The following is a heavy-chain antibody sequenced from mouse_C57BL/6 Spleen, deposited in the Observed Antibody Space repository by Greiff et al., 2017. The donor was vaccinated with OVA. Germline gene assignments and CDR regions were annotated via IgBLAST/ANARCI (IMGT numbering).Heavy chain of an antibody. CDR1: GYTFTDYE. J-gene: IGHJ3*01. Sequence: VKLVESGAELVRPGASVTLSCKASGYTFTDYEMHWVKQTPVHGLEWIGAIDPETGGTAYNQKFKGKAILTADKSSSTAYMELRSLTSEDSAVYYCTRGDRFAYWGQGTLVTVSA. V-gene: IGHV1-15*01. CDR3: TRGDRFAY. D-gene: IGHD3-3*01. CDR2: IDPETGGT.